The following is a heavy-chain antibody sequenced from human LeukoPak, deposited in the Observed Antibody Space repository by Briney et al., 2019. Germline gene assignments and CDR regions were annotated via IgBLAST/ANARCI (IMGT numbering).Heavy chain of an antibody. V-gene: IGHV5-51*01. J-gene: IGHJ4*02. CDR3: ATYYYDSSGYYYFDY. CDR1: GYSLTSYW. Sequence: GESLQISCKGSGYSLTSYWIGWVRQMPGKGLEWMGIIYPGDSDTRYSPSFQGQVTISADKSISTAYLQWSSLKASDTAMYYCATYYYDSSGYYYFDYWGQGTLVTVSS. D-gene: IGHD3-22*01. CDR2: IYPGDSDT.